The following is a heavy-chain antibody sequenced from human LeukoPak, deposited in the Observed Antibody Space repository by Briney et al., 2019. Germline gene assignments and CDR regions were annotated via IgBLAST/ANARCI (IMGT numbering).Heavy chain of an antibody. Sequence: GGSLRLSCAAPGFSFSSYGMHWVRQAPGKWLEWVAVISYDGSNKYYADSVKGRFTISRDNSKNTLYLQMNSLRAEDTAVYYCAKDVSVVVHAAIYYFDYWGHATLVTVTS. CDR3: AKDVSVVVHAAIYYFDY. CDR1: GFSFSSYG. D-gene: IGHD2-2*01. J-gene: IGHJ4*01. CDR2: ISYDGSNK. V-gene: IGHV3-30*18.